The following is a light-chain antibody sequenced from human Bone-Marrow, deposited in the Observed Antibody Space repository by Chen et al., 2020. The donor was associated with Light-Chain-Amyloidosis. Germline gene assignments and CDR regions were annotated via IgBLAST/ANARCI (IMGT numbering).Light chain of an antibody. Sequence: QSVLTQPPSASGTPGQRVTISCSGASSNIGINDVYWYQHFPGAAANLLSHRNNQRPTGVPARCSASVSGTSAFLAIIGLRSVNGADYYCAAWDGSLGDCFFGTGTKVIVL. CDR2: RNN. V-gene: IGLV1-47*01. CDR1: SSNIGIND. CDR3: AAWDGSLGDCF. J-gene: IGLJ1*01.